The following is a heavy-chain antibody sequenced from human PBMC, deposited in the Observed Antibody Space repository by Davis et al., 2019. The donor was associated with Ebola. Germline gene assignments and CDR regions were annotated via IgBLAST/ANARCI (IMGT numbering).Heavy chain of an antibody. J-gene: IGHJ4*02. CDR2: INPNSGGT. V-gene: IGHV1-2*02. Sequence: ASVKVSCKASGYTFTSYAMHWVRQAPGQRLEWMGWINPNSGGTNYAQKFQGRVTMTRDTSISTAYMELSSLRSEDTAVYYCARGPTDPSGGWGQGTLVTVSS. D-gene: IGHD3-16*01. CDR3: ARGPTDPSGG. CDR1: GYTFTSYA.